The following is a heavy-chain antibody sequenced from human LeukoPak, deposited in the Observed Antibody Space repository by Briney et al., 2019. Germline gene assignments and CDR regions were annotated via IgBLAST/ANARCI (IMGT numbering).Heavy chain of an antibody. CDR3: ARDRAVFYYYDSSRNPLDV. Sequence: GGSLRLSCAASGFTFSSYSMNWVRRAPGKGLEGVSSISSSSSYIYYADSVKGRFTISRDNAKNSLYLQMNSLRAEDTAVYYCARDRAVFYYYDSSRNPLDVWGQGTTVTVSS. D-gene: IGHD3-22*01. CDR2: ISSSSSYI. J-gene: IGHJ6*02. V-gene: IGHV3-21*01. CDR1: GFTFSSYS.